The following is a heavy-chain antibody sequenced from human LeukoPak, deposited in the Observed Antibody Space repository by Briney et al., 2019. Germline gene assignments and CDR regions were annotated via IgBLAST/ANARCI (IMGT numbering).Heavy chain of an antibody. CDR3: ARGTTKGATGYYYYGMDV. V-gene: IGHV1-46*01. CDR1: GYTFTSYY. CDR2: INPSGGST. D-gene: IGHD5-12*01. Sequence: GAAVKVSCKASGYTFTSYYMHWERQAPGQGLEWMGIINPSGGSTSYAQKFQGRVTMTRDTSTSTVFMEMSSLRSEDTAVYYCARGTTKGATGYYYYGMDVWGQGTTVTVSS. J-gene: IGHJ6*02.